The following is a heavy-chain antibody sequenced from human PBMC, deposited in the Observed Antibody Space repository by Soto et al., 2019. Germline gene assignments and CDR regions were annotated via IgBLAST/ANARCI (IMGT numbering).Heavy chain of an antibody. CDR2: MNPNSGDT. J-gene: IGHJ4*02. D-gene: IGHD1-1*01. CDR1: GYTFTNYD. V-gene: IGHV1-8*01. CDR3: ARVGGNWNDDYFDY. Sequence: ASVKVSFKASGYTFTNYDINWVRQAAGQGPEGMGWMNPNSGDTGYAQNFQGRVTMTRDTSIRTAYMELSSLRSEDTAVYYCARVGGNWNDDYFDYWGQGTLVTVSS.